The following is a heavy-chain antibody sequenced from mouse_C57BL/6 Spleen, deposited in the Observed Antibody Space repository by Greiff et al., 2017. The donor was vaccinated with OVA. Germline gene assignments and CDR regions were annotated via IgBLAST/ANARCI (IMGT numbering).Heavy chain of an antibody. V-gene: IGHV1-81*01. CDR3: ARGGVVDAMDY. J-gene: IGHJ4*01. D-gene: IGHD1-1*01. CDR1: GYTFTSYG. CDR2: IYPRSGNT. Sequence: QVQLKESGAELARPGASVKLSCKASGYTFTSYGISWVKQRTGQGLEWIGEIYPRSGNTYYNEKFKGKATLTADKSSSTAYMELRSLTSEDSAVYFCARGGVVDAMDYWGQGTSVTVSS.